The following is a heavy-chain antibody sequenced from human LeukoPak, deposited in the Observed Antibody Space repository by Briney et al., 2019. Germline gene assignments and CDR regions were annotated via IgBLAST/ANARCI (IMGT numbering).Heavy chain of an antibody. Sequence: ASVKVSCKASGYTFTGYYMHWVRQAPGQGLEWMGWINPNSGGTNYAQKFQGWVTMTRDTSISTAYMELSRLRSDDTAVYYCARGPDIVATIPYYGMDVWGQGTTVTVSS. CDR2: INPNSGGT. D-gene: IGHD5-12*01. CDR1: GYTFTGYY. CDR3: ARGPDIVATIPYYGMDV. J-gene: IGHJ6*02. V-gene: IGHV1-2*04.